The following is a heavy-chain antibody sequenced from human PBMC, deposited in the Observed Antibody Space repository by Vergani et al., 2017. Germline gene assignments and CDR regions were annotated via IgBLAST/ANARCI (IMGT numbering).Heavy chain of an antibody. V-gene: IGHV4-59*12. CDR2: IYYSGST. CDR1: GGSISSYY. CDR3: ARETYYYGMDV. Sequence: QVQLQESGPGLVKPSETLSLTCTVSGGSISSYYWSWIRQPPGKGLEWIGYIYYSGSTNYNPSLKSRVTISVDKSKNQFSLKLSSVTAADTAVYYCARETYYYGMDVWGQGTTVTVSS. J-gene: IGHJ6*02.